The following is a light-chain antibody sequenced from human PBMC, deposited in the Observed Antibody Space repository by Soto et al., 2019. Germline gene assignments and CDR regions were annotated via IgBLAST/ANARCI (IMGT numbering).Light chain of an antibody. CDR1: SGHSSYT. CDR3: QTWCTGFGWV. CDR2: VNSYGSH. Sequence: QPVLTQSPSASASLGASVKVTCTLSSGHSSYTIAWYQQQPERGPRYLMKVNSYGSHIKGDVIPDRFSGSSSGAERYLTIAIHQSEDEADYHRQTWCTGFGWVFGGGTQLTVL. J-gene: IGLJ3*02. V-gene: IGLV4-69*01.